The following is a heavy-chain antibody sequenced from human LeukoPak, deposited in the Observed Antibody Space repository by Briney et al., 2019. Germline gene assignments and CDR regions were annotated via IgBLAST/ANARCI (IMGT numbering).Heavy chain of an antibody. CDR2: IYYSGST. D-gene: IGHD3-22*01. CDR1: VGATTSFY. CDR3: ARGYYDSSGYYYHAFDI. V-gene: IGHV4-59*13. J-gene: IGHJ3*02. Sequence: SETLSLSCTLSVGATTSFYSSWIRQPPGGGQEWVGYIYYSGSTNYNHSLKSRVTISVDTSKNQFSLKLSSVTAADTAVYYCARGYYDSSGYYYHAFDIWGQGTMVTVSS.